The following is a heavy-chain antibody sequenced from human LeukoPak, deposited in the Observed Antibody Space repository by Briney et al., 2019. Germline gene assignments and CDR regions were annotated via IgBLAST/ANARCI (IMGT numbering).Heavy chain of an antibody. J-gene: IGHJ5*02. CDR1: GGSISSGSYY. CDR3: AGEGMGAGPGGNWFDP. CDR2: IYYSGST. V-gene: IGHV4-61*01. D-gene: IGHD6-19*01. Sequence: SQTLSLTCTVSGGSISSGSYYWSWIRQPPGKGLEWIGYIYYSGSTNYNPSLKSRVTISVDTSKNQFSLKLSSVTAADTAVYYCAGEGMGAGPGGNWFDPWGQGTLVTVSS.